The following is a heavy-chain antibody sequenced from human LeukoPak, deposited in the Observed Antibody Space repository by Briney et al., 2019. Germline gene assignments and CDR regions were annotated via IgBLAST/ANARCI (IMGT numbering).Heavy chain of an antibody. V-gene: IGHV4-39*01. CDR3: ARHMALVINYGMDV. Sequence: SETLSLTCTVSGGSISSSSHYWGWIRQPPGKGLEWIGSIYYSGSTYYNPSLKSRVTISVDTSKNQFSLKLSSVTAADTAVYYCARHMALVINYGMDVWGQGTTVTVSS. D-gene: IGHD3-9*01. J-gene: IGHJ6*02. CDR2: IYYSGST. CDR1: GGSISSSSHY.